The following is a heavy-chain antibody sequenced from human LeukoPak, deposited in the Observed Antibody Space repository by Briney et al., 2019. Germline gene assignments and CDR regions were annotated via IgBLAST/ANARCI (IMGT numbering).Heavy chain of an antibody. CDR3: ARAGWAANANWFDP. CDR2: IYYSGST. V-gene: IGHV4-39*01. J-gene: IGHJ5*02. Sequence: KSSETLSLTCTVSGGSISSSSYYWGWIRQPPGKGLEWIGSIYYSGSTYYNPSLKSRVTISVDTSKNQFSLKLSSVTAADTAVYYCARAGWAANANWFDPWGQGTLVTVSS. CDR1: GGSISSSSYY. D-gene: IGHD3-16*01.